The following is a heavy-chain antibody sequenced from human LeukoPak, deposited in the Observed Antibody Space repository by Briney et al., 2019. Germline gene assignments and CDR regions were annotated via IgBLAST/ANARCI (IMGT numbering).Heavy chain of an antibody. Sequence: SGRSLRLSCAASGFIFSTSAMHWVRQAPGKGLEWVAVISYDGSKKYYAESVKGRFTISRDNSKNTLYLQVNSLRAEDTAVYYCAKDWAGNGGFDHWGQGTLVTVSS. J-gene: IGHJ4*02. D-gene: IGHD4-23*01. CDR3: AKDWAGNGGFDH. CDR1: GFIFSTSA. CDR2: ISYDGSKK. V-gene: IGHV3-30*18.